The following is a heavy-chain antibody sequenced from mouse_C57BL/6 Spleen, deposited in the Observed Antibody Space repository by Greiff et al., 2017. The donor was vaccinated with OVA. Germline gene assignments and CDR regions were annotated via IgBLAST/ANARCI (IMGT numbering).Heavy chain of an antibody. V-gene: IGHV1-55*01. D-gene: IGHD1-1*01. J-gene: IGHJ1*03. CDR1: GYTFTSYW. Sequence: QVQLQQPGAELVKPGASVKMSCKASGYTFTSYWITWVKQRPGQGLEWIGDIYPGSGSTNYNEKFKSKATLTVDTSSSTAYMQLSSLTSEDSAVYYCARGATTVVERYFDVWGTGTTVTVSS. CDR2: IYPGSGST. CDR3: ARGATTVVERYFDV.